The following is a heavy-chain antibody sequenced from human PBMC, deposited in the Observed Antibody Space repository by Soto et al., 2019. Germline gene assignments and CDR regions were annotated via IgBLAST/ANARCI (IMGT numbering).Heavy chain of an antibody. CDR2: ISYDGSNK. J-gene: IGHJ6*02. D-gene: IGHD2-15*01. CDR3: ARDGGNYCSGGSCYSGLNYYYGMDV. V-gene: IGHV3-30-3*01. CDR1: GFTFSSYA. Sequence: QVQLVESGGGVVQPGRSLRLSCAASGFTFSSYAMHWVRQAPGKGLEWVAVISYDGSNKYYADSVKGRFTISRDNSKNTLYLQMDSLRAEDTAVYYCARDGGNYCSGGSCYSGLNYYYGMDVWGQGTTVTVSS.